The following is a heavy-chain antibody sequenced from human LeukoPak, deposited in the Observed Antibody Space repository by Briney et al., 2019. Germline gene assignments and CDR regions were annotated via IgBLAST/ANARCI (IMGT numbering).Heavy chain of an antibody. CDR2: ISSSSSYI. Sequence: GALSLSCAASGFPFSSYSMNWVRQAPGKGLEWVSSISSSSSYIYYADSVKGRFTISRDNAKNSLYLQMNSLRAEDTAVYYCARAYDILTGYQGYFDYWGQGTLVTVSS. V-gene: IGHV3-21*01. CDR1: GFPFSSYS. D-gene: IGHD3-9*01. CDR3: ARAYDILTGYQGYFDY. J-gene: IGHJ4*02.